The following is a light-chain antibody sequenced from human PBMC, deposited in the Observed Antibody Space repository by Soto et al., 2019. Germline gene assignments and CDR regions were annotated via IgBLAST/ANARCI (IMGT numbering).Light chain of an antibody. V-gene: IGLV1-44*01. J-gene: IGLJ2*01. CDR3: AAWDDSLNGVV. Sequence: QPVLTQPPSASGTPGQRVTISCSGSNFNIGRNSVNWYQQLPGTGPKLLIYSYNQRPSGVPDRFSGSKSGTSASLAISGLQSEDEADYYCAAWDDSLNGVVFGGGTKLTVL. CDR1: NFNIGRNS. CDR2: SYN.